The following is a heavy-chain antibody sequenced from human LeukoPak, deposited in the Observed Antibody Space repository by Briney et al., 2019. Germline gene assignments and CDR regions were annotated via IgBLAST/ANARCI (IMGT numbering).Heavy chain of an antibody. J-gene: IGHJ6*03. CDR3: ARARYREINYAYAGGFYYMDV. V-gene: IGHV4-34*01. CDR2: INHSGST. CDR1: GGSFSGYY. D-gene: IGHD1-26*01. Sequence: SETLSLTCAVYGGSFSGYYWSWIRQPPGKGLEWIGEINHSGSTNYNPSLKSRVTISVDTSKNQFSLKLSSVPAADTAVYYCARARYREINYAYAGGFYYMDVWGKGTTVTVSS.